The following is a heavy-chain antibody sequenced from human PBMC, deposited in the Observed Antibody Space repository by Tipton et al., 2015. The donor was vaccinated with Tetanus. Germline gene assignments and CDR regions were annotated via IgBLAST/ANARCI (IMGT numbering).Heavy chain of an antibody. V-gene: IGHV4-61*01. CDR2: INEGGST. D-gene: IGHD3-16*01. Sequence: GLVKPSETLSLTCSVSGGSVNSGTYYWSWIRQSPGKGLEWIGEINEGGSTNYNPSLESRVSISVDTSKHRFSLKVNSVIAADTATYYCARWIGVIPVTGNDAFDVWGPGAMVTVSS. CDR1: GGSVNSGTYY. CDR3: ARWIGVIPVTGNDAFDV. J-gene: IGHJ3*01.